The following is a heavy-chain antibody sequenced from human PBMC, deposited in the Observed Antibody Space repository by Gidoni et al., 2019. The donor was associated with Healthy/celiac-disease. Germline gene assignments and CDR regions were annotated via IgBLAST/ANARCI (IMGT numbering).Heavy chain of an antibody. V-gene: IGHV3-30*18. CDR3: AKDHSHCSGGSCYHFDY. Sequence: QVQLVESGGGVVQPGRSLRLSCAASGFTFSRYGMHWVRQAPGKGLEWVAVISYDGSNKYYADSVKGRFTISRDNSKNTLYLQMNSLRAEDTAVYYCAKDHSHCSGGSCYHFDYWGQGTLVTVSS. J-gene: IGHJ4*02. CDR2: ISYDGSNK. CDR1: GFTFSRYG. D-gene: IGHD2-15*01.